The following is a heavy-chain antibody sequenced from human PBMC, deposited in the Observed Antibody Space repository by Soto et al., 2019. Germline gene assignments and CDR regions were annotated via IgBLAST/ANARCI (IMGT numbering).Heavy chain of an antibody. Sequence: SSETLSLTCTVSGGSISSGDYYWSWIRQPPGKGLEWIGYIYYSGSTYYNPSLKSRVTISVDTSKNQFSPKLSSVTAADTAVYYCAREEDILTGYYNDYWGQGTLVTVSS. CDR3: AREEDILTGYYNDY. CDR2: IYYSGST. J-gene: IGHJ4*02. V-gene: IGHV4-30-4*01. CDR1: GGSISSGDYY. D-gene: IGHD3-9*01.